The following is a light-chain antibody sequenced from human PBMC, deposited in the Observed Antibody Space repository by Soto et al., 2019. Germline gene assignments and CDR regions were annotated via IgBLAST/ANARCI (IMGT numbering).Light chain of an antibody. CDR2: TAS. Sequence: DIQMTQSPSSLSASVADRVTITCRASQSISTYLNWYQHKPGKAPELLMHTASSLQSGVPSRFSGSGSRTDFTLIISSLHPEDFASYYCQQSFSNPYTFGQGTKLAIK. J-gene: IGKJ2*01. CDR3: QQSFSNPYT. CDR1: QSISTY. V-gene: IGKV1-39*01.